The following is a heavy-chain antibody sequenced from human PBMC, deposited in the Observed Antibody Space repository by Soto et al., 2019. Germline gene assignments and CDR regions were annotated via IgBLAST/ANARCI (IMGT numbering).Heavy chain of an antibody. J-gene: IGHJ5*02. V-gene: IGHV4-30-4*08. Sequence: SETLSLTCSVSGDSISSGDYYWSWIRQHPGKGLEWIGYIYHSGSTYYNPSLKSRVTISVDRSKNQFSLKLSSVTAADTAVYYCARALYYYDSSGYSPYNWFDPWGQGTLVTVSS. CDR2: IYHSGST. CDR1: GDSISSGDYY. CDR3: ARALYYYDSSGYSPYNWFDP. D-gene: IGHD3-22*01.